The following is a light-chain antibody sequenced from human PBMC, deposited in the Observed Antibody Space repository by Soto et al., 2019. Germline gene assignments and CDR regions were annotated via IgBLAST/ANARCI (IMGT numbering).Light chain of an antibody. V-gene: IGLV3-21*04. CDR2: NDG. CDR3: QVWGSNADPYVL. CDR1: NIGGKS. J-gene: IGLJ2*01. Sequence: SYELTQPPSVSVAPGKTARITCGGNNIGGKSVHWYQLKPGQAPVLIIYNDGDRRSGIPERFSGSNSGNTATLTVSWVEAGDEADYYCQVWGSNADPYVLFGGGTKVTVL.